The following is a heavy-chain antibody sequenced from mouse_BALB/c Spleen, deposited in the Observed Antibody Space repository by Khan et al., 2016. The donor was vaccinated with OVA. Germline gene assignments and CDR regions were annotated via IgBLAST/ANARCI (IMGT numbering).Heavy chain of an antibody. CDR2: ISYSGST. Sequence: EVQLQESGPGLVKPSQSLSLTCTVNGYSITSNYAWNWIRQFPGNKLEWMGYISYSGSTNYNPSLKRRLSITRDTSKNQFFLLLHSVTTEDSATYYVTRWNDYGYALDYWGQGTSVTVSS. CDR3: TRWNDYGYALDY. D-gene: IGHD1-1*01. V-gene: IGHV3-2*02. J-gene: IGHJ4*01. CDR1: GYSITSNYA.